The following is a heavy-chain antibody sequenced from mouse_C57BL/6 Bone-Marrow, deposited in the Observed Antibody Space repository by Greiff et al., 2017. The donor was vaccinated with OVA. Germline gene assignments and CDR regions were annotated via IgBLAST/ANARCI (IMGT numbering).Heavy chain of an antibody. CDR1: GYTFTSYD. D-gene: IGHD1-1*01. CDR2: IYPRDGST. CDR3: ASPLYYYGSSYGAMDY. V-gene: IGHV1-85*01. Sequence: VQLQQSGPELVKPGASVKLSCKASGYTFTSYDINWVKQRPGQGLEWIGWIYPRDGSTKYNEKFKGKATLTVDTSSSTAYMELHSLTSEDSAVYFCASPLYYYGSSYGAMDYWGQGTSVTVSS. J-gene: IGHJ4*01.